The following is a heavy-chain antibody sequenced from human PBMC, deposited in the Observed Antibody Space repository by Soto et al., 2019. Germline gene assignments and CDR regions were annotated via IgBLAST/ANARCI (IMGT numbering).Heavy chain of an antibody. D-gene: IGHD2-21*02. Sequence: ASVKVSCKASGGTFSSYAVSWVRQAPGQGLEWMGGIIPLFGTTSYAQKFQGRVTMTEDTSTDTAYMELSSLRSEDTAVYYCATDRVVVVTATIRQHDAFDIWGQGTMVTVSS. CDR3: ATDRVVVVTATIRQHDAFDI. V-gene: IGHV1-69*06. CDR1: GGTFSSYA. CDR2: IIPLFGTT. J-gene: IGHJ3*02.